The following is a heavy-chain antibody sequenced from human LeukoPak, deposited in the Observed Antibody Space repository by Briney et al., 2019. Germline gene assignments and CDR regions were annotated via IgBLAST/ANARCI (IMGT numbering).Heavy chain of an antibody. V-gene: IGHV3-23*01. D-gene: IGHD3-3*01. J-gene: IGHJ4*02. CDR3: AKGTPIFGVVIILFDY. Sequence: PGGSLRLSCAASGFTFSSYAMSWVRQAPGKGLEWVSAISGSGGSTYYADSVKGRFTISRDNSKNTLYLQMNSLRAEDTAVYYCAKGTPIFGVVIILFDYWGQGTLVTVSS. CDR1: GFTFSSYA. CDR2: ISGSGGST.